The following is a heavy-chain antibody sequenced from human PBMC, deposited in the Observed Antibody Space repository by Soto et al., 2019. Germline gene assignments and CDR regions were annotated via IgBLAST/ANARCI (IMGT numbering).Heavy chain of an antibody. CDR1: GGSISSGGYY. V-gene: IGHV4-31*03. D-gene: IGHD1-26*01. CDR3: ARGRGGSYLRGGAFDI. J-gene: IGHJ3*02. Sequence: QVQLQESGPGLVKPSQTLSLTYTVSGGSISSGGYYWSWIRQHPGKGLEWIGYIYYSGSTYYNPSLKSRVTISVDTSKNQFSLKLSSVTAADTAVYYCARGRGGSYLRGGAFDIWGQGTMVTVSS. CDR2: IYYSGST.